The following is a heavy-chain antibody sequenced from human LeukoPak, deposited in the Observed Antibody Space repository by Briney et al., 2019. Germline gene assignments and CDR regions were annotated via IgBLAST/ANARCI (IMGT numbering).Heavy chain of an antibody. CDR2: ISWNSGSI. CDR1: GFTFDDYA. CDR3: AKDMNGVFDY. V-gene: IGHV3-9*01. D-gene: IGHD1-1*01. J-gene: IGHJ4*02. Sequence: GGSLRLSCAASGFTFDDYAMHWVRQAPGKGLEWVSGISWNSGSIGYADSVKGRFTISRDNAKNSLYLQMNSLRAEDTALYYCAKDMNGVFDYWGQGTLVTVSS.